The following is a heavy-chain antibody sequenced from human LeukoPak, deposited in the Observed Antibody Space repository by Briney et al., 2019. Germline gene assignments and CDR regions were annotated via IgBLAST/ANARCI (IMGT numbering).Heavy chain of an antibody. D-gene: IGHD5-12*01. V-gene: IGHV4-34*01. CDR1: GGSFSGYY. CDR3: ARGGYSGYPTPLYYGMDV. CDR2: INHSGRT. J-gene: IGHJ6*04. Sequence: SETLSLTCAVYGGSFSGYYWSWIRQPPGKGLEWLGEINHSGRTNYNPSHKSRFTISVDTSKNQFSLKLSSVTAADTAVYYCARGGYSGYPTPLYYGMDVWGKGTTVTVSS.